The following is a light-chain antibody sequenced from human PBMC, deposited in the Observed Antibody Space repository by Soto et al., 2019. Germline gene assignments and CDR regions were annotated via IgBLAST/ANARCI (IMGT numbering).Light chain of an antibody. Sequence: ARTQAASVNGFHGEWRSITNTKTSSDVGGYKYVSWYQQHPGKAPKLMIYDVSNRPSGVSNRFSGSKSGNTASLTISGLQAEDEADYYCSSHTSSSSYVFGTGTKVTVL. CDR1: SSDVGGYKY. J-gene: IGLJ1*01. CDR2: DVS. V-gene: IGLV2-14*01. CDR3: SSHTSSSSYV.